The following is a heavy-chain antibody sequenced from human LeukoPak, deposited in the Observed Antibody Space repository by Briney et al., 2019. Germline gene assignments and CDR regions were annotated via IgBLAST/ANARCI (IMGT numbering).Heavy chain of an antibody. CDR1: GGTFSSYA. D-gene: IGHD3-22*01. CDR2: IIPIFGTA. CDR3: ARERGDSSGYTPPYFDY. J-gene: IGHJ4*02. V-gene: IGHV1-69*05. Sequence: SVKVSCKASGGTFSSYAISWVRQAPGQGLEWMGRIIPIFGTANYAQKFQGRVTITTDESTSTAYMELSSLRSGDTAVYYCARERGDSSGYTPPYFDYWGQGTLVTVSS.